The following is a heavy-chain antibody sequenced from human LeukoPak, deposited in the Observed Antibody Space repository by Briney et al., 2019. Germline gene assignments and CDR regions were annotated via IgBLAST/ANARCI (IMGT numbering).Heavy chain of an antibody. CDR2: ISSSSSTI. D-gene: IGHD3-10*01. CDR3: ARAGSYGSGDY. J-gene: IGHJ4*02. CDR1: GFTSSSYA. Sequence: PGGSLRLSCAASGFTSSSYALNWVRQAPGKGLEWISYISSSSSTIYYADSVKGRFTISRDNAKNSLYLQMNSLRAEDTAVYYCARAGSYGSGDYWGQGTLVTVSS. V-gene: IGHV3-48*01.